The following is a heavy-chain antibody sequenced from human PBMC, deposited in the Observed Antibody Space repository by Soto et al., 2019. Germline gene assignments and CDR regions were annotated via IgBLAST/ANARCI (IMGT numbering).Heavy chain of an antibody. CDR1: GLTVSNNP. Sequence: EVQLVESGGGLVQPGGSMRLSCAASGLTVSNNPMSWVRQAPGKGLEWVSVIYTGGGTHYADSVKARFTISRDHSKNTVNLQMNSLRPEDPAVYYCARDGSVHWGQGTLVTVSS. CDR2: IYTGGGT. CDR3: ARDGSVH. J-gene: IGHJ4*02. V-gene: IGHV3-66*01.